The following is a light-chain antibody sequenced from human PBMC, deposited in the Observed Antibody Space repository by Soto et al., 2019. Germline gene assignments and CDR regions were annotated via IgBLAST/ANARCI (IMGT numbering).Light chain of an antibody. CDR1: SSNIGAGYD. CDR2: GNS. J-gene: IGLJ2*01. V-gene: IGLV1-40*01. Sequence: QLVLTQPPSVSGAPGQRVTISCTGRSSNIGAGYDVHWYQQLPGTAPKLLIYGNSNRPSGVPDRFSGSKSGTSASLAITNLQAEDEAGYYCQSYDSSLSVVFGGGTKLTVL. CDR3: QSYDSSLSVV.